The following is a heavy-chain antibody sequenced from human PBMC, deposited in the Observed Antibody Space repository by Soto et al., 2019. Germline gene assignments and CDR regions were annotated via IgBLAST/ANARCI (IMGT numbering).Heavy chain of an antibody. CDR2: IYYSGST. V-gene: IGHV4-61*01. Sequence: SETLSLTCPVSGGSVSSGSYYWSWIRQPPGKGLEWIGYIYYSGSTNYNPSLKSRVTISVDTSKNRFSLKLSSVTAADTAVYYCAGAQQLANWFDPWGQGTLVTVS. J-gene: IGHJ5*02. D-gene: IGHD6-13*01. CDR1: GGSVSSGSYY. CDR3: AGAQQLANWFDP.